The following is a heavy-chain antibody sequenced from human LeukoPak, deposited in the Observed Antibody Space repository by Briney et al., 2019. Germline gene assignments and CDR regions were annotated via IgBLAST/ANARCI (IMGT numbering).Heavy chain of an antibody. CDR3: ARDPGGTGTSDFDF. D-gene: IGHD1-7*01. Sequence: SETLSLTCTVSGGSFTNLFWKWIRQPQGLGLKCIGEISGNGNTRYNPSLSSRVTISVDTSKNQFSLRLNSVTAADTAVYYCARDPGGTGTSDFDFWGQGTLVTDSS. J-gene: IGHJ4*02. V-gene: IGHV4-59*11. CDR1: GGSFTNLF. CDR2: ISGNGNT.